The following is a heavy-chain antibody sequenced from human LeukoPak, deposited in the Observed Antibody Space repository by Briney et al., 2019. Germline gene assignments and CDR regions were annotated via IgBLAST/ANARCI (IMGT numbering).Heavy chain of an antibody. CDR1: GVTLSNYG. V-gene: IGHV3-30*18. CDR3: AKDFSGFGELLFFFGMDV. D-gene: IGHD3-10*01. J-gene: IGHJ6*02. CDR2: ISYDGAIT. Sequence: PGRSQRLSCAGSGVTLSNYGIHWVRQAPGKGLEWVAVISYDGAITYYADSVKGRFTISRDNSKKTVDLQMNSLRAEDTAVYYCAKDFSGFGELLFFFGMDVWGQGTTVIVSS.